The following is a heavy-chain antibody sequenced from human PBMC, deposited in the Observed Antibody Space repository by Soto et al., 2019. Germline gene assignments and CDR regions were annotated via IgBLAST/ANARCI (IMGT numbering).Heavy chain of an antibody. CDR1: GGTFSSYA. CDR2: IIPIFGTA. D-gene: IGHD1-7*01. CDR3: ARDREGYNWNYGDAFDI. V-gene: IGHV1-69*01. Sequence: QVQLVQSGAEVKKPGSSVKVSCKASGGTFSSYAISWVRQAPGQGLEWMGGIIPIFGTANYAQKFQGRVTITADESTSTAYMGLSSLRSEDTAVYYCARDREGYNWNYGDAFDIWGQGTMVTVSS. J-gene: IGHJ3*02.